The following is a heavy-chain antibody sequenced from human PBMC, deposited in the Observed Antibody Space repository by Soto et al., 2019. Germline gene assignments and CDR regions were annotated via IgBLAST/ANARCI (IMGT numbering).Heavy chain of an antibody. CDR1: DSSMSPYY. V-gene: IGHV4-59*01. J-gene: IGHJ3*01. CDR3: AREKDLILGGYAFGY. D-gene: IGHD1-26*01. Sequence: QVQLQESGPRLVKPSETLSLTCSVSDSSMSPYYWTWFRQAPGKGLEWIGHLLHRGTATYNPALKGRVTISLDTSKKQVSLKLSSVIAADTAVYYCAREKDLILGGYAFGYWGPGTLVTVSS. CDR2: LLHRGTA.